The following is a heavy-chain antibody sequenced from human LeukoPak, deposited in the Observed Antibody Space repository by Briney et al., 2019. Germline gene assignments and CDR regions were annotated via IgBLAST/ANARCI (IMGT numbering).Heavy chain of an antibody. J-gene: IGHJ4*02. D-gene: IGHD3-22*01. CDR1: GFTFSSYW. CDR2: IKQDGSEK. Sequence: GGSLRLSCAASGFTFSSYWMSWVRQAPGKGLEWVANIKQDGSEKYYVDSVKGRFTISRDNAKNSLYLQMNSLRAEDTAVYYCARGYYDSSGYYMSDYWGQGTLVTVSS. CDR3: ARGYYDSSGYYMSDY. V-gene: IGHV3-7*01.